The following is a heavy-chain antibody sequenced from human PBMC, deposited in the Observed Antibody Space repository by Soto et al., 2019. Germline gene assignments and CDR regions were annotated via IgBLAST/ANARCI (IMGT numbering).Heavy chain of an antibody. J-gene: IGHJ1*01. Sequence: QVTLKESGPVLVKPTETLTLTCTVSGFSVGNTNLGVSWIRQPPGKALEWLAHIFSNDEKSYNTSLKSRVTISKDTSKSQVVLTLANVDPVDTATYFCARSNYGGAGFLQWGQGTLVTVSS. CDR3: ARSNYGGAGFLQ. CDR2: IFSNDEK. D-gene: IGHD3-10*01. CDR1: GFSVGNTNLG. V-gene: IGHV2-26*01.